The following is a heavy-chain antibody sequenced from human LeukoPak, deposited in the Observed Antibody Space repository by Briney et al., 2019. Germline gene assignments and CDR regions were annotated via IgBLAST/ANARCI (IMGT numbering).Heavy chain of an antibody. CDR3: AKLVWGVIIYFDY. CDR1: GFTFSSYA. D-gene: IGHD3-10*01. V-gene: IGHV3-23*01. Sequence: GGSLRLSCAASGFTFSSYAMSWVRQAPAKGLEWVAVISGSGGSTYYADSVKGRFTISRDNSKNTLYLQMNSLRAEDTAVYYCAKLVWGVIIYFDYWGQGTLVTVSS. J-gene: IGHJ4*02. CDR2: ISGSGGST.